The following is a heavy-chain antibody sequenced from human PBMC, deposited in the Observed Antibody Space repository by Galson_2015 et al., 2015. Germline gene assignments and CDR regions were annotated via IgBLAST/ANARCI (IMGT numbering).Heavy chain of an antibody. D-gene: IGHD1-1*01. Sequence: SLRLSCAASGFTFSSYDMHWVRQATGKGLEWVSAIGTAGDTYYQGSVKGRFTISRENAKNSLYLQMNSLRAADTAVYYCAITRNWNYYYYGMDVWGQGTTVTVSS. CDR2: IGTAGDT. J-gene: IGHJ6*02. CDR1: GFTFSSYD. CDR3: AITRNWNYYYYGMDV. V-gene: IGHV3-13*01.